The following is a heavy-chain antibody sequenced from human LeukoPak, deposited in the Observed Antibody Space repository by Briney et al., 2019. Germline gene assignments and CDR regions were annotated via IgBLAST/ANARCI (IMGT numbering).Heavy chain of an antibody. CDR3: ARQPGYYGSGSYYYYYYGMDV. Sequence: PSETLSLTCAVYGGSFSGYYWSWIRQPPGKGLEWIGYIYYSGSTNYNPSLKSRVTISVDTSKNQFSLKLSSVTAADTAVYYCARQPGYYGSGSYYYYYYGMDVWGQGTTVTVSS. CDR1: GGSFSGYY. D-gene: IGHD3-10*01. V-gene: IGHV4-59*08. CDR2: IYYSGST. J-gene: IGHJ6*02.